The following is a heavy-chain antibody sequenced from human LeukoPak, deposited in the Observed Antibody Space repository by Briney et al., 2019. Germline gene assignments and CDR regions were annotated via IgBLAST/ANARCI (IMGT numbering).Heavy chain of an antibody. Sequence: ASVKVSCKASGGTFSSYAICWVRHAPGQGLEWMGRIIPIFGTANYAQKFQGRVTITTDDTTSTAYMQLSSLRSEDTAVYYCVFGYSSGWYQDYFDYWGQGTLVTVSS. CDR3: VFGYSSGWYQDYFDY. J-gene: IGHJ4*02. D-gene: IGHD6-19*01. V-gene: IGHV1-69*05. CDR1: GGTFSSYA. CDR2: IIPIFGTA.